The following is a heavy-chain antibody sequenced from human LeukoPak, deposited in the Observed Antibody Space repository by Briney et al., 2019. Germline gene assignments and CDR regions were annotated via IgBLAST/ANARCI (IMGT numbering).Heavy chain of an antibody. CDR1: GGSISSYY. CDR3: ARTGSGRLYFDY. CDR2: IYYSGST. J-gene: IGHJ4*02. V-gene: IGHV4-59*01. D-gene: IGHD3-10*01. Sequence: SETLSLTCTVSGGSISSYYWSWIRQPPGKGLEWIGYIYYSGSTNYNPSLKSRVTISVDTSKNQFSLKLSSVTAADTAVYYCARTGSGRLYFDYWGQGTLVTVSS.